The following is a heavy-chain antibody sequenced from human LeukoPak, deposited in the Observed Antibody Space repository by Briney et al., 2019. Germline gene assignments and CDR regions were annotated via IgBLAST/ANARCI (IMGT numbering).Heavy chain of an antibody. CDR3: ANTSGSYDY. Sequence: SETLSLTCTVSGGSISSSSYYWGWIRQPPGKGLEWIGSIYYSGSTYYNPSLKSRVTISVDTSKNQFSLKLSSVTAADTAVYYCANTSGSYDYWGQGTLVTVSS. D-gene: IGHD1-26*01. J-gene: IGHJ4*02. CDR1: GGSISSSSYY. CDR2: IYYSGST. V-gene: IGHV4-39*01.